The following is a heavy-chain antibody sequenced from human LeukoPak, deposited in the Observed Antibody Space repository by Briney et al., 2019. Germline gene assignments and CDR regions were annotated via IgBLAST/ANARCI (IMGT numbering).Heavy chain of an antibody. D-gene: IGHD6-19*01. CDR2: ISPSSTYI. Sequence: GGXLRLSCAASGFTFSSYSMNWVRQAPGKGLEWVSSISPSSTYIYYADSMKGRFTISRDNAKNSLYPQMNSLRAEDTAVYYCARDSVWRGPPIAVAGTDFWGRGTLVTVSS. J-gene: IGHJ4*02. V-gene: IGHV3-21*01. CDR3: ARDSVWRGPPIAVAGTDF. CDR1: GFTFSSYS.